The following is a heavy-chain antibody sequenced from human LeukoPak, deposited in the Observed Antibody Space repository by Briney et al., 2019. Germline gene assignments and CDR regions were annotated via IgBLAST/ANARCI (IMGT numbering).Heavy chain of an antibody. CDR1: GFTFSSYS. J-gene: IGHJ5*02. V-gene: IGHV3-21*01. CDR3: ARELSPNWFDP. CDR2: ISSSSSYI. Sequence: GGSLRLSCAASGFTFSSYSMDWVRQAPGKGLEWVSSISSSSSYIYYADSVKGRFTISRDNAKNSLYLQMNSPRAEDTAVYYCARELSPNWFDPWGQGTLVTVSS.